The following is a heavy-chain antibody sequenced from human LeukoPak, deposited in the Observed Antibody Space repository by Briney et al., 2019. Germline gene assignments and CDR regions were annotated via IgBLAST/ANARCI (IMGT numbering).Heavy chain of an antibody. CDR1: GGSISSSSYY. J-gene: IGHJ4*02. CDR3: ARGWATRRRTVLGSGYGYFDY. Sequence: SETLSLTCTVSGGSISSSSYYWGWIRQPPGKGLEWIGSIYYSGSTYYNPSLKSRVTISVDTSKNQFSLKLSSVTAADTAVYYCARGWATRRRTVLGSGYGYFDYWGQGTLVTVSS. D-gene: IGHD3-22*01. V-gene: IGHV4-39*01. CDR2: IYYSGST.